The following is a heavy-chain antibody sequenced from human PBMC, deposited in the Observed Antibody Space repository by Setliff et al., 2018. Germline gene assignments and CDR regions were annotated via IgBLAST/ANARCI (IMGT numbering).Heavy chain of an antibody. CDR1: GGSISSGGYY. V-gene: IGHV4-31*03. Sequence: SETLSLTCSVSGGSISSGGYYWSWIRQHPGKGLEWIGYIYYSGSTYYNPSLKSRVTISVDTSKNQFSLKLSSVTAADTAVYYCARERVLRFLRGFDYWGQGTLVTVSS. J-gene: IGHJ4*02. D-gene: IGHD3-3*01. CDR3: ARERVLRFLRGFDY. CDR2: IYYSGST.